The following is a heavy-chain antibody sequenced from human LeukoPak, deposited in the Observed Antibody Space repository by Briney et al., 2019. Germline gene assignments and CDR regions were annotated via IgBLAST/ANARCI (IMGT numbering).Heavy chain of an antibody. CDR2: IYTSGST. Sequence: SETLSLTCTVSGGSISRYYWSWIRQPAGKGLEWIGRIYTSGSTNYNPSLKSRVTMSVDTSRNQFSLKLSSVTAADTAVYYCARDGRRGDYSTLWGQGTLVTVSS. V-gene: IGHV4-4*07. J-gene: IGHJ4*02. CDR1: GGSISRYY. CDR3: ARDGRRGDYSTL. D-gene: IGHD4-17*01.